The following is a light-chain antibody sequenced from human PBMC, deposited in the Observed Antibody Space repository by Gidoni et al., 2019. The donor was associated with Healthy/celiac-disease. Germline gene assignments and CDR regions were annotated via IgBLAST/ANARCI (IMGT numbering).Light chain of an antibody. J-gene: IGKJ1*01. CDR1: QSISSY. CDR2: AAS. CDR3: QQSDSTPRT. Sequence: DIQMTQSPSSLSASVGDRVTITCRASQSISSYLNWYQQKPGKAPKLLIYAASNLQSGVPSRFSGSGSGTEFTLTISNLQPEDFATYYCQQSDSTPRTFGRGTKVEIK. V-gene: IGKV1-39*01.